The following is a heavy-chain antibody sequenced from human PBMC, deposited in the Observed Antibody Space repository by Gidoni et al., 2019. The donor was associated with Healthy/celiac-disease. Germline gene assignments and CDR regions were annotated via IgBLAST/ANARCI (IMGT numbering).Heavy chain of an antibody. Sequence: QVQLVQSGAEVKKPGASVKVSCKASGYTFTSYGISWVRQAPGQGLEWMGWISAYNGNTNYAQKLQGRVTMTTDTSTSTAYMELRSLRSDDTAVYYCARDDFSWAADDYYYYGMDVWGQGTTVTVSS. CDR1: GYTFTSYG. J-gene: IGHJ6*02. CDR2: ISAYNGNT. CDR3: ARDDFSWAADDYYYYGMDV. V-gene: IGHV1-18*04. D-gene: IGHD3-3*01.